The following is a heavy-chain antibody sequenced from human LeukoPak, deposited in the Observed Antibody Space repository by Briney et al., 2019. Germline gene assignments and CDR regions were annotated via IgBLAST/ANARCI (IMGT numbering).Heavy chain of an antibody. V-gene: IGHV1-18*01. CDR1: GCTFSSYA. J-gene: IGHJ5*02. CDR3: ARDYEGATRRDLFDP. CDR2: IGTYDGDT. D-gene: IGHD1-26*01. Sequence: ASVKVSCKASGCTFSSYAISWVRQAPGQGLEWMGWIGTYDGDTNFAQRVEGRVTLTIDTSTNTAYMELRSLRSDDTAMYYCARDYEGATRRDLFDPWGQGTLVTVSS.